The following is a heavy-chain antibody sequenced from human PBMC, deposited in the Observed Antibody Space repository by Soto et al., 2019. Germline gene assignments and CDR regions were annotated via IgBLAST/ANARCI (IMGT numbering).Heavy chain of an antibody. J-gene: IGHJ6*02. CDR2: ISYDGSNK. Sequence: PGGSLRLSCAASGFTFSSYAMHWVRQAPGKGLEWVAVISYDGSNKYYADSVKGRFTISRDNSKNTLYLQMNSLRAEDTAVYYCASLDLLSELYYYGMDVWGQGTTVTVSS. V-gene: IGHV3-30-3*01. D-gene: IGHD1-7*01. CDR3: ASLDLLSELYYYGMDV. CDR1: GFTFSSYA.